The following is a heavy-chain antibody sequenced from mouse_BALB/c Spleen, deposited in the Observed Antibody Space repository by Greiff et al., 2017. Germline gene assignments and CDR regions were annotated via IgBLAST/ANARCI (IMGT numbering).Heavy chain of an antibody. Sequence: EVQLQQSGAELVKPGASVKLSCTASGFNIKDTYMHWVKQRPEQGLEWIGRIDPANGNTKYDPKFQGKATITADTSSNTAYLQLSSLTSEDTAVYYCALPAAYAMDYWGQGTSVTVSS. CDR3: ALPAAYAMDY. CDR1: GFNIKDTY. V-gene: IGHV14-3*02. CDR2: IDPANGNT. J-gene: IGHJ4*01.